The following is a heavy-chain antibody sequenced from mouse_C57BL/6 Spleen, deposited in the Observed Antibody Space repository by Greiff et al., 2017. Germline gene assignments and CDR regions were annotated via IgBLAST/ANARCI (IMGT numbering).Heavy chain of an antibody. CDR1: GYAFTNYL. J-gene: IGHJ2*01. Sequence: VQLQESGAELVRPGTSVKVSCKASGYAFTNYLIEWVKQRPGQGLEWIGVINPGSGGTNYNEKFKGKATLTADKSSSTAYMQLSSLTSEDSAVYVCARRDGSGDYFDYWGQGTTLTVSS. CDR3: ARRDGSGDYFDY. D-gene: IGHD1-1*01. CDR2: INPGSGGT. V-gene: IGHV1-54*01.